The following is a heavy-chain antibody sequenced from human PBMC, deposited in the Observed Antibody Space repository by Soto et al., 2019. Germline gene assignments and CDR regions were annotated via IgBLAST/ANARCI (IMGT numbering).Heavy chain of an antibody. D-gene: IGHD3-16*01. CDR1: GFTFSSYD. CDR3: ARGIMITFGGSALGAFDI. Sequence: GGSLRLSCAASGFTFSSYDMHWVRQATGKGLEWVSAIGTAGDTYYPGSVKGRFTISRENAKNSLYLQMNSLRAGDTAVYYCARGIMITFGGSALGAFDIWGQGTMVTVSS. J-gene: IGHJ3*02. CDR2: IGTAGDT. V-gene: IGHV3-13*01.